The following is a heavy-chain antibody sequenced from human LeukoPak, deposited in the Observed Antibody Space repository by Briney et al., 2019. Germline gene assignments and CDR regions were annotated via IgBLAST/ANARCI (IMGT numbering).Heavy chain of an antibody. V-gene: IGHV4-34*01. CDR2: INHSGST. J-gene: IGHJ4*02. CDR1: GGYFSGYY. CDR3: ARGRKYYDYVWGSYRYFFDY. Sequence: SETLSLTCAVYGGYFSGYYWSWIRQPPGKGLEWIGEINHSGSTNYNPSLKSRVTISVDTSKNQFSLKLSSVTAADTAVYYCARGRKYYDYVWGSYRYFFDYWGQGTLVTVSS. D-gene: IGHD3-16*02.